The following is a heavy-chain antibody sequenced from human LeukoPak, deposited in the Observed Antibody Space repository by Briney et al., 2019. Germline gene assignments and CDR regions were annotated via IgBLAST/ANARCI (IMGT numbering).Heavy chain of an antibody. CDR2: IYTSGST. CDR1: GGSISSYY. J-gene: IGHJ3*02. CDR3: ARERGWTTVTTGAFDI. V-gene: IGHV4-4*07. Sequence: SETLSPTCTVSGGSISSYYWSWIRQPAGKGLEWIGRIYTSGSTNYNPSLKSRVTMSVDTSKNQFSLKLSSVTAADTAVYYCARERGWTTVTTGAFDIWGQGTMVTVSS. D-gene: IGHD4-17*01.